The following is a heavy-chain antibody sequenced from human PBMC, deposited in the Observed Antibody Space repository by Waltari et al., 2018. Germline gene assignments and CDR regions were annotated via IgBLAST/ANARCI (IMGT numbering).Heavy chain of an antibody. V-gene: IGHV3-74*01. D-gene: IGHD5-18*01. Sequence: EVHLAESGGGVVQPGGSLRLSCAGSGFRVGDYWMHWVRKAPGKGLEWVSRINVDGGYISYGDSVKGRFTISRDNAKNTVFLQLNSLRAEDTAVYYCARKAGSGYPYGPFYYDNWGQGTLVTVSS. CDR2: INVDGGYI. J-gene: IGHJ4*02. CDR3: ARKAGSGYPYGPFYYDN. CDR1: GFRVGDYW.